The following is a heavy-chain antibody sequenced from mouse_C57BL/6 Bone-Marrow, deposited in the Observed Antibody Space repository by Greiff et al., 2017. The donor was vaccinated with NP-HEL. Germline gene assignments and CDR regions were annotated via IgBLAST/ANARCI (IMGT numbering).Heavy chain of an antibody. CDR1: GYTFTDYY. V-gene: IGHV1-26*01. J-gene: IGHJ3*01. Sequence: EVMLQQSGPELVKPGASVKISCKASGYTFTDYYMNWVKQSHGKSLEWIGDINPNNGGTSYNQKFKGKATLTVDKSSSTAYMELRSLTSEDSAVYYCARDSNYEAWFAYWGQGTLVTVSA. D-gene: IGHD2-5*01. CDR3: ARDSNYEAWFAY. CDR2: INPNNGGT.